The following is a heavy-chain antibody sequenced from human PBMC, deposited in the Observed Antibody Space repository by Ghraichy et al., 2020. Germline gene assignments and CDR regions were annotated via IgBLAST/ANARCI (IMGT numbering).Heavy chain of an antibody. CDR3: AKYNVRSGYLYCLEL. D-gene: IGHD5-12*01. CDR2: VNWDGDYT. J-gene: IGHJ4*02. V-gene: IGHV3-43*01. CDR1: GFKFESHT. Sequence: GGSLRLSCAASGFKFESHTMHWVRQSPGKGLEWVSLVNWDGDYTSYGDAVKGRFTISRDNGKSSLYLEMKSLKPEDTAFYYCAKYNVRSGYLYCLELWGPGTMVTVSS.